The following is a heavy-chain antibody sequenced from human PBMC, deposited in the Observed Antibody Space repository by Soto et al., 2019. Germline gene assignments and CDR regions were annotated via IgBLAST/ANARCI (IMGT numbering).Heavy chain of an antibody. Sequence: QITLKESGPTLVKPTQTLTLTCTFSGFSLSTSGVGVGWIRQPPGKALEWLALIYWDDDKRYSPSLKSRLTITXXTXTXXVVLTMTNMDPVDTATYYCAHRRVIAAAGNDAFDIWGQGTMVTVSS. V-gene: IGHV2-5*02. CDR3: AHRRVIAAAGNDAFDI. CDR2: IYWDDDK. CDR1: GFSLSTSGVG. J-gene: IGHJ3*02. D-gene: IGHD6-13*01.